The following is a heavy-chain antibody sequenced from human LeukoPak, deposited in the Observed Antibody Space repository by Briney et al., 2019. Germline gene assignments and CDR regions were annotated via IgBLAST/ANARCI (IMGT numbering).Heavy chain of an antibody. CDR3: ACLYGDYVASDY. CDR2: INPNSGGT. J-gene: IGHJ4*02. CDR1: GYSLTVYY. Sequence: GASVKVSCKAAGYSLTVYYMHWVRQAPGQGLEWMGWINPNSGGTNYAQKFLGRVTMTRDTSISTAYMELSRLRSDDTAVYYCACLYGDYVASDYWGQGTLVTVSS. D-gene: IGHD4-17*01. V-gene: IGHV1-2*02.